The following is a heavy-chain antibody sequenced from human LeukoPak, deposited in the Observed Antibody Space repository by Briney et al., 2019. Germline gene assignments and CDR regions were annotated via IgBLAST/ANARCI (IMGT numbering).Heavy chain of an antibody. J-gene: IGHJ5*02. CDR3: ARGRSSSWYNLVDWFDP. Sequence: GGSLRLSCAASGFTFSSYDMHWVRQATGKGLEWVSAIGTAGDTYYPGSVKGRFTISRENAKNSLYLQMNSLRAGDTAVYYCARGRSSSWYNLVDWFDPWGQGTLVTVSS. D-gene: IGHD6-13*01. V-gene: IGHV3-13*01. CDR1: GFTFSSYD. CDR2: IGTAGDT.